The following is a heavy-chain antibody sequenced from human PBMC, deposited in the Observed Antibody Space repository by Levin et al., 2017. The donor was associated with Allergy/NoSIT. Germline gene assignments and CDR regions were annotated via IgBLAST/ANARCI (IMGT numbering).Heavy chain of an antibody. Sequence: SGPTLVKPTQTLTLTCTFSGFSLSTSGVGVGWIRQPPGKALEWLALIYWDDDKRYSPSLESRLTITKDTSKNQVVLTMTNMDPVDTATYYCAHGIGGGNSAYIAYWGQGTLVTVSS. CDR3: AHGIGGGNSAYIAY. CDR2: IYWDDDK. V-gene: IGHV2-5*02. CDR1: GFSLSTSGVG. D-gene: IGHD4-23*01. J-gene: IGHJ4*02.